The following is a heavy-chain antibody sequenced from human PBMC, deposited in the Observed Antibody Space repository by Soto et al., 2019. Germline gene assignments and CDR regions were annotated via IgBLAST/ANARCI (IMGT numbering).Heavy chain of an antibody. CDR3: ARSSIRHQCGGDVVAAAGENYYYGMDV. J-gene: IGHJ6*02. D-gene: IGHD6-13*01. V-gene: IGHV1-69*13. CDR1: GGTFSSYA. Sequence: SVKVSCKASGGTFSSYAISWVRQAPGQGLEWMGGIIPIFGTANYAQKFQGRVTITADESTSTAYMELSSLRSEDTAVYYCARSSIRHQCGGDVVAAAGENYYYGMDVWGQGTTVTVSS. CDR2: IIPIFGTA.